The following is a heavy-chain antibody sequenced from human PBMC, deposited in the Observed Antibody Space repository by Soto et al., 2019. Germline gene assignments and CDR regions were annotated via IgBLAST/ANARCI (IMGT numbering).Heavy chain of an antibody. CDR2: IWYDGSNK. V-gene: IGHV3-33*01. Sequence: QVQLVESGGGVVQPGRSPRLSCAASGFTFSSYGMHWVRQAPGKGPEWVAVIWYDGSNKYYADSVKGRFTISRDNSKNTLYLQMNSLRAEDTAVYYCARDSSSWYAWGQGTLVTVSS. D-gene: IGHD6-13*01. J-gene: IGHJ5*02. CDR3: ARDSSSWYA. CDR1: GFTFSSYG.